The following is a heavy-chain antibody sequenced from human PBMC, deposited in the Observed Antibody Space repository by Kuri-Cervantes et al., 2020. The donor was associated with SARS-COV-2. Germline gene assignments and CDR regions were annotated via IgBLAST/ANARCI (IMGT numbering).Heavy chain of an antibody. CDR2: ISSSSSYI. D-gene: IGHD1-26*01. J-gene: IGHJ3*02. V-gene: IGHV3-21*01. Sequence: GESLKISCAASGFTFSSYWMSWVRQAPGKGLEWVSSISSSSSYIYCADSVKGRFTISRDNAKNSLYLQMNSLRAEDTAVYYCAREGELRAFDIWGQGTMVTVSS. CDR3: AREGELRAFDI. CDR1: GFTFSSYW.